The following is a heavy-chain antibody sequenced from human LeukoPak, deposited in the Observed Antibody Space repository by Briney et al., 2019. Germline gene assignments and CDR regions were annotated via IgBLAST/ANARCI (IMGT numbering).Heavy chain of an antibody. J-gene: IGHJ4*02. CDR2: INPNSGGT. CDR1: GYTFTGYY. D-gene: IGHD4-23*01. V-gene: IGHV1-2*02. CDR3: ARAKYGGNLRDY. Sequence: GASVKVSCKASGYTFTGYYMHWVRQAPGQGVEWMGWINPNSGGTNYGQKCQGRVTITRDTSISKDYMELSKMRSDATAVDYCARAKYGGNLRDYWGQGTRVTVSS.